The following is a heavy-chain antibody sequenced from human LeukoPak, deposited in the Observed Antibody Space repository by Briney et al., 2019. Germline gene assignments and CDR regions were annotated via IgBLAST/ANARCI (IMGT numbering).Heavy chain of an antibody. CDR1: GFTFSNYW. CDR2: INQDGSDK. J-gene: IGHJ4*02. D-gene: IGHD1-14*01. CDR3: ARDFRWTGGYFDY. Sequence: GGSLRLSCAASGFTFSNYWMSWVRQSPGKGLEWVASINQDGSDKYYMDSVKGRFTISRDNAKNSLYLQMNSLGAEDTAVYYCARDFRWTGGYFDYWGQGTLVTVSS. V-gene: IGHV3-7*01.